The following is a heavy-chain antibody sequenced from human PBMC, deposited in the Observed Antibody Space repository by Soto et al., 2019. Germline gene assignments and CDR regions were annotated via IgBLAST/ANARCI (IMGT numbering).Heavy chain of an antibody. J-gene: IGHJ6*02. CDR1: GFTFSSYG. CDR3: ARGARRYSYYGMDA. D-gene: IGHD3-16*01. V-gene: IGHV3-33*01. Sequence: QVQLVESGGGVVQPGRSLRLSCAASGFTFSSYGMHWVRQAPGKGLEWVALIWYDGSNKYYADSVKGRFTISRDNSKNTLFLQRNRMRAEDTAVYYWARGARRYSYYGMDAWGQGTTVTVSS. CDR2: IWYDGSNK.